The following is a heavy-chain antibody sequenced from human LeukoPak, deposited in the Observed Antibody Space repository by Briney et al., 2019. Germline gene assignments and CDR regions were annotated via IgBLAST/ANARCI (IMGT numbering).Heavy chain of an antibody. D-gene: IGHD6-19*01. CDR1: GFTFDDYA. CDR3: GSLRGYSSGWYGPHFDY. CDR2: ITWNSGNI. V-gene: IGHV3-9*01. Sequence: GGSLRLSCAASGFTFDDYAMHWVRQAPGKGLEWVSGITWNSGNIGYADSVKGRFTISRDNAKNSLYLQMNSLRAEDTAVYYCGSLRGYSSGWYGPHFDYWGQGTLVTVSS. J-gene: IGHJ4*02.